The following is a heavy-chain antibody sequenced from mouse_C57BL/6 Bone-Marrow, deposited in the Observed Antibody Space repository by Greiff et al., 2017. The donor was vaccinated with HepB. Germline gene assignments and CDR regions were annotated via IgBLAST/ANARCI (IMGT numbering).Heavy chain of an antibody. V-gene: IGHV1-69*01. J-gene: IGHJ1*03. Sequence: QVQLQQPGAELVMPGASVKLSCKASGYTFTSYWMHWVKQRPGQGLEWIGEIDPSDSYTNYNQKFKGKSTLTVDKSSSTAYMQLSSLTSEDSAVYYCARLSITTVVATDWYFDVWGTGTTVTVSS. D-gene: IGHD1-1*01. CDR2: IDPSDSYT. CDR1: GYTFTSYW. CDR3: ARLSITTVVATDWYFDV.